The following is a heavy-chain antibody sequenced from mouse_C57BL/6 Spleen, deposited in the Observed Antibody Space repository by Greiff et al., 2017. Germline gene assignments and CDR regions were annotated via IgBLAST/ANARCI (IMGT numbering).Heavy chain of an antibody. J-gene: IGHJ4*01. CDR1: GYTFTSYW. Sequence: VHVKQSGTVLARPGASVKMSCKTSGYTFTSYWMHWVKQRPGQGLEWIGAIYPGNSDTSYNQKFKGKAKLTAVTSASTAYMELSSLTNEDSAVYYCTRGDYYGSSSPYAMDYWGQGTSVTVSS. CDR2: IYPGNSDT. CDR3: TRGDYYGSSSPYAMDY. D-gene: IGHD1-1*01. V-gene: IGHV1-5*01.